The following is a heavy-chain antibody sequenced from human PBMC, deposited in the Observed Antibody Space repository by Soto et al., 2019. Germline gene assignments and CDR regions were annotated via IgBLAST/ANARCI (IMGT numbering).Heavy chain of an antibody. CDR2: IYYSGST. D-gene: IGHD4-17*01. Sequence: PSETLSLTCTVSGGSISSYYWSWIRQPPGKGLEWIGYIYYSGSTNYNPSLKSRVTISVGTSKNQFSLKLSSVTAADTAVYYCARLIGYGDYDPGGRSFDYWGQGTLVTVSS. V-gene: IGHV4-59*08. CDR1: GGSISSYY. CDR3: ARLIGYGDYDPGGRSFDY. J-gene: IGHJ4*02.